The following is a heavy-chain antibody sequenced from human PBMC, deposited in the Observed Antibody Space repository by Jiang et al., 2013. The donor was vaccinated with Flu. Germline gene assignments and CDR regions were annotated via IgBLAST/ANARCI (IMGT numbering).Heavy chain of an antibody. J-gene: IGHJ4*02. CDR3: ARAPDYYDSFVPRNDYYFDY. CDR2: GTA. Sequence: GTANYAQKFQGRVTITADKSTSTAYMELSSLRSEDTAVYYCARAPDYYDSFVPRNDYYFDYWGQGTLVTVSS. V-gene: IGHV1-69*06. D-gene: IGHD3-22*01.